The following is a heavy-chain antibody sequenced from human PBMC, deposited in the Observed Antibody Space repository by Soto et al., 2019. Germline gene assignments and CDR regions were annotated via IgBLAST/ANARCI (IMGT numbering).Heavy chain of an antibody. CDR2: IHSGGTT. CDR3: ARDRIIGPSYSDY. J-gene: IGHJ4*02. D-gene: IGHD1-7*01. Sequence: KPSATLALSCTLYRRHINIFYWASMGQPAGKGLEWIGRIHSGGTTNYNPSLSSRVTMSVDPSKNQFSLRLTSVPAADTAVYHCARDRIIGPSYSDYWGQGIMVTVSS. V-gene: IGHV4-4*07. CDR1: RRHINIFY.